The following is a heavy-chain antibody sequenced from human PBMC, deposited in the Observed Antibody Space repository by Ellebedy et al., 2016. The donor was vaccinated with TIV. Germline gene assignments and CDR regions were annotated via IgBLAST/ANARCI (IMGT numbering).Heavy chain of an antibody. V-gene: IGHV2-5*01. Sequence: SCPTLVKPTQTLTLTCTFSGFSLSSSGVGVGWVRQPHGKPLEWLAIIYWNDDEPYSPTLKTRLTITKDTSKNQVVLRMTNMDPVDTATYYCAHSWGFHWGQGTLVTVSS. D-gene: IGHD7-27*01. CDR3: AHSWGFH. CDR1: GFSLSSSGVG. J-gene: IGHJ4*02. CDR2: IYWNDDE.